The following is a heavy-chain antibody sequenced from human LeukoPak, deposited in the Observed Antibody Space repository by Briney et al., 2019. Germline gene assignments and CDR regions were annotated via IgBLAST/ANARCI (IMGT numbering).Heavy chain of an antibody. CDR1: GGSISSYY. CDR3: ARGGDLTYYDFWSGYSTFDP. Sequence: PSETLSLTCTVSGGSISSYYWSWIRQPPGKGLEWIGYIYYSGSTNYNPSLKSRVTISVDTSKNQFSVKLSSVTAADTAVYYCARGGDLTYYDFWSGYSTFDPWGQGTLVTVSS. CDR2: IYYSGST. J-gene: IGHJ5*02. D-gene: IGHD3-3*01. V-gene: IGHV4-59*08.